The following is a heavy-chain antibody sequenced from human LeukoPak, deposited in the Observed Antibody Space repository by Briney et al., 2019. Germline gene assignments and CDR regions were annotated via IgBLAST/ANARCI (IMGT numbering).Heavy chain of an antibody. CDR2: ISYDGSNK. CDR1: GFTFSTYS. D-gene: IGHD4-23*01. Sequence: GGSLRLSCAAAGFTFSTYSMDWVRQAPGKGLEWVAVISYDGSNKYYADSVKGRFPISRDNSKNTLYLQMNSLRAEDTAVYYCAKDNLRGYGGNPDYWGQGTLVTVSS. CDR3: AKDNLRGYGGNPDY. J-gene: IGHJ4*02. V-gene: IGHV3-30*18.